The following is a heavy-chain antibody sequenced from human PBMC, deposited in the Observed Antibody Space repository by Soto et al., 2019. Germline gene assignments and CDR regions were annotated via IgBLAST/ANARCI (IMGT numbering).Heavy chain of an antibody. J-gene: IGHJ5*02. D-gene: IGHD3-3*01. CDR1: GGSVSSGSYY. CDR3: AGGTTIFGVQSGFDP. CDR2: IYCSGST. Sequence: SETLSLTCTVSGGSVSSGSYYLSWIRQPPGKGLEWLGYIYCSGSTNYNPSLKSRVTISVDTSKNQFSLKLNSVTAADTAVYSCAGGTTIFGVQSGFDPWGQGTLVTVSS. V-gene: IGHV4-61*01.